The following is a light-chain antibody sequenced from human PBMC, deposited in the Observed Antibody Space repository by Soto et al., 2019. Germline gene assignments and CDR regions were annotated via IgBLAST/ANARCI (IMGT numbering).Light chain of an antibody. CDR2: KAS. CDR3: QQYHIYSWT. V-gene: IGKV1-5*03. Sequence: DIQVTQSPPSMAASVGDRVTITCRASQDIGNWMTWYQQKPGKAPKLLIYKASSLESGVPSRFSGGGSGTEFTLTISSLQPDDFATYYCQQYHIYSWTFGQGTKVDIK. CDR1: QDIGNW. J-gene: IGKJ1*01.